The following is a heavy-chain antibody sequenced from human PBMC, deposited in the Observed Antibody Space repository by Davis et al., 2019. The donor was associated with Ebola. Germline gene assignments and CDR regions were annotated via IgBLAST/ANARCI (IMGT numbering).Heavy chain of an antibody. CDR3: ARGGYCTGGVCYNPWFDP. CDR1: LGTFFSYA. Sequence: SSVTVSCKASLGTFFSYAISRVRQAPGQGLEWMGGIIPIFGTANYAQKVHGSVTITADASTSTAYMELSSLRSEETAVYYCARGGYCTGGVCYNPWFDPWGQGTLVTVSS. D-gene: IGHD2-8*02. J-gene: IGHJ5*02. CDR2: IIPIFGTA. V-gene: IGHV1-69*13.